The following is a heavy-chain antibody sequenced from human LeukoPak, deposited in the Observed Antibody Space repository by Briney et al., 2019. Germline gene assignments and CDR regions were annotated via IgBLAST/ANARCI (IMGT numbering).Heavy chain of an antibody. CDR1: GGSISSYY. Sequence: SETLSLTCTVSGGSISSYYWSWIRQPPGKGLEWIGYIYYSGSTNYNPSLKSRVTISVDTSKNQFSLKLSSVTAADTAVYYCAGQYYYDSSGYYVNWGQGTLVTVYS. CDR3: AGQYYYDSSGYYVN. J-gene: IGHJ4*02. D-gene: IGHD3-22*01. CDR2: IYYSGST. V-gene: IGHV4-59*01.